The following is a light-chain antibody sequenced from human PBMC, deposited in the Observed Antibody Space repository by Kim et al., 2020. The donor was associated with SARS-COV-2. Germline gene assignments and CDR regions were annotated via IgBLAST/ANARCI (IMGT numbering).Light chain of an antibody. CDR1: NIGSKN. CDR2: RDS. CDR3: QVWASSTAV. J-gene: IGLJ1*01. Sequence: SVCRGQTARITCGGNNIGSKNVHWYHQKPCQAPLLVIYRDSNRPSGIPERFSGSNSGNTATLTISRAQAGDESDYYCQVWASSTAVFGTGTKVTVL. V-gene: IGLV3-9*01.